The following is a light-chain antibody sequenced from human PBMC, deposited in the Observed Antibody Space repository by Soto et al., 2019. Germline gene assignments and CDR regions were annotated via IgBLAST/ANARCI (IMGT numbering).Light chain of an antibody. CDR2: GAS. J-gene: IGKJ5*01. CDR1: QRVSKF. Sequence: EIVLTQSPATLSLSPGERATLSCRASQRVSKFLAWYQHKPGQAPRLLIYGASSRATGIPDRFSGSGSGTDFTLTISRLEPEDFAVYYCQQYGSSPITFGQGTRLEIK. V-gene: IGKV3-20*01. CDR3: QQYGSSPIT.